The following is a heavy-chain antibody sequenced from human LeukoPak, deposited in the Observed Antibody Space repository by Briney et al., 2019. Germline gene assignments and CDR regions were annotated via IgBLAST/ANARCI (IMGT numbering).Heavy chain of an antibody. Sequence: ASVKVSCKASGYTFTSYGISWVRQAPGQGLEWMGWISAYNGNTNYAQKLQGRVTMTTDTSTSTAYMELRSLRSDDTAVYYCAKGGTPWKKLWFPKSGPSYYFDYWGQGTLVTVSS. V-gene: IGHV1-18*01. CDR1: GYTFTSYG. CDR2: ISAYNGNT. D-gene: IGHD5-18*01. J-gene: IGHJ4*02. CDR3: AKGGTPWKKLWFPKSGPSYYFDY.